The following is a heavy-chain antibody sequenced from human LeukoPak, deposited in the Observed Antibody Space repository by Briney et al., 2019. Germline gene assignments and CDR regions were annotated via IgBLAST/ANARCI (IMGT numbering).Heavy chain of an antibody. V-gene: IGHV4-39*07. CDR3: ARGMGYYDSSGYPY. D-gene: IGHD3-22*01. CDR1: GGSISSSSYY. Sequence: SETLSLTCTVSGGSISSSSYYWGWIRQPPGKGLEWIGSIYYSGSTYYNPSLKSRVTISVDTSKNQFSLKLSSVTAADTAVYYCARGMGYYDSSGYPYWGQGTLVTVSS. J-gene: IGHJ4*02. CDR2: IYYSGST.